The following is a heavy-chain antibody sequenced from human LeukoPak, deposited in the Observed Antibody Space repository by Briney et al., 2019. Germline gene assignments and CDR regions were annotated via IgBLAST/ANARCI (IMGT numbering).Heavy chain of an antibody. V-gene: IGHV3-15*01. J-gene: IGHJ4*02. CDR2: IRSKTEGVTT. Sequence: GGSLRLSCAASGFTFSSYAMSWVRQAPGKGLEWVGRIRSKTEGVTTDYAAPVKGRFTVSRDDSKNTLYLQMNSLKTEDTAVYYCTTDLLDYWGQGTLVTVSS. CDR3: TTDLLDY. CDR1: GFTFSSYA.